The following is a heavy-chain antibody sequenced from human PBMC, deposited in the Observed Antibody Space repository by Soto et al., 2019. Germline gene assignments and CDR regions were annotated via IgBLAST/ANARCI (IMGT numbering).Heavy chain of an antibody. Sequence: SETLSLTCSVSGASVTSGGYYWNWIRQTPGTGLEWLGYMHDSGTTSYNPSLKSRVIISRDTSKNQFSLKLTSVSAADTAVYFCARGGLYDLWSGLFDWGQGIRVTVSS. CDR1: GASVTSGGYY. V-gene: IGHV4-30-4*01. CDR2: MHDSGTT. D-gene: IGHD3-3*01. CDR3: ARGGLYDLWSGLFD. J-gene: IGHJ4*02.